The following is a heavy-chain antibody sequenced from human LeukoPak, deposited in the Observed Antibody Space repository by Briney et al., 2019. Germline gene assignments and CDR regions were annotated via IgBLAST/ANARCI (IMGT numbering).Heavy chain of an antibody. CDR3: ARDYGSGSLAYYFDY. J-gene: IGHJ4*02. V-gene: IGHV1-2*02. CDR1: GYTFTSYG. Sequence: ASVKVSCKASGYTFTSYGISWVRQAPGQGLEWMGWINPNSGGTNYAQKFQGRVTMTRDTSISTAYMELSRLRSDDTAVYYCARDYGSGSLAYYFDYWGQGTLVTVSS. CDR2: INPNSGGT. D-gene: IGHD3-10*01.